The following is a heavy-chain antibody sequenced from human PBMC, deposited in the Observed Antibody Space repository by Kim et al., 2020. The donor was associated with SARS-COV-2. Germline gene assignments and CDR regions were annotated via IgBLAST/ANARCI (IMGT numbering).Heavy chain of an antibody. D-gene: IGHD3-10*01. J-gene: IGHJ6*02. V-gene: IGHV3-23*01. CDR2: ISGSGGST. CDR1: GFIFNDYV. Sequence: GGSLRLSCAGSGFIFNDYVISWVRQIPGKGLEWVSSISGSGGSTFSADSVKGRFSISRDNAKNTVFLQMKSVRAEDTGIYYCAKSTSGVQGVTYYYFAMDVWGQGTTVTVSS. CDR3: AKSTSGVQGVTYYYFAMDV.